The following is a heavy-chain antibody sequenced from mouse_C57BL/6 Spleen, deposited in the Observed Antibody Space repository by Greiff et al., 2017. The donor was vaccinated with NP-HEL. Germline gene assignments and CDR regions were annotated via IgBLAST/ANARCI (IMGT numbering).Heavy chain of an antibody. Sequence: EVMLVESGGGLVQPGGSLKLSCAASGFTFSDYYMYWVRQTPEKRLEWVAYISNGGGSTYYPDTVKGRFTLSRDNAKNTLYLQMSRLKSEDTAMYYCERQGVYDGDCDWFAYWGQGTLVTVSA. V-gene: IGHV5-12*01. CDR3: ERQGVYDGDCDWFAY. CDR2: ISNGGGST. D-gene: IGHD2-3*01. J-gene: IGHJ3*01. CDR1: GFTFSDYY.